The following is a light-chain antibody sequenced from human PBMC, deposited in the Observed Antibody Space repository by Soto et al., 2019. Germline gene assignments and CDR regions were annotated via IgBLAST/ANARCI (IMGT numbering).Light chain of an antibody. Sequence: DIPMTQSPPSLSASVGDRVTLTCRASQSITTYLNWYQQKPGKAPKLLIYASSTLQSGVPSRFSGSGSGTDFTLTISSLQPDDFATYYCQQTYRTLYTFGQGTELQIK. CDR1: QSITTY. CDR2: ASS. V-gene: IGKV1-39*01. J-gene: IGKJ2*01. CDR3: QQTYRTLYT.